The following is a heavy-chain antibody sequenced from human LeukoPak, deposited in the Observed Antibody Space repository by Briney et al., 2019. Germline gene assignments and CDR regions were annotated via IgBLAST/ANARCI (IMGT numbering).Heavy chain of an antibody. J-gene: IGHJ4*02. Sequence: PSETLSLTCTVSGVSISSGSYYWSWIRQPAGKGLEWIGRIYTSGSTNYNPSLKSRVTISVDTSKNQFALKLSSVTAADTAVYYCARVLRGYSYGAEFDYWGQGTLVTVSS. CDR1: GVSISSGSYY. CDR2: IYTSGST. V-gene: IGHV4-61*02. D-gene: IGHD5-18*01. CDR3: ARVLRGYSYGAEFDY.